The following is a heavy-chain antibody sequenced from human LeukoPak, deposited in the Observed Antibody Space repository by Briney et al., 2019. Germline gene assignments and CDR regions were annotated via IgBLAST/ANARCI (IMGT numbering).Heavy chain of an antibody. Sequence: PGGSLRLSCSASGFTFRSDAMHWVRHAPGGGLVWVSRLKGDGSEASYADSVKSRFTISRDTAKNTLYLQMSSLRAEDTAVYYCAWDDFTGPVTAYLDYWGQGAPVTVSS. V-gene: IGHV3-74*01. CDR2: LKGDGSEA. CDR3: AWDDFTGPVTAYLDY. CDR1: GFTFRSDA. D-gene: IGHD2-21*02. J-gene: IGHJ4*02.